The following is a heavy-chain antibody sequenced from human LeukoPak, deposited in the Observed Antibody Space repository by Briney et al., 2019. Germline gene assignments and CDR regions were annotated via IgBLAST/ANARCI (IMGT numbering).Heavy chain of an antibody. J-gene: IGHJ4*02. Sequence: SETLSLTCTVSGGSVSSGAYYWTWIRQSPGKGLEWIGYIYHSGRTNSNPSLKSRVTISVDTSNNQFSLRLNSVTAADTAVYFCARERLGWYYFDYWGQGNLVTVSS. CDR1: GGSVSSGAYY. CDR2: IYHSGRT. CDR3: ARERLGWYYFDY. D-gene: IGHD6-19*01. V-gene: IGHV4-61*08.